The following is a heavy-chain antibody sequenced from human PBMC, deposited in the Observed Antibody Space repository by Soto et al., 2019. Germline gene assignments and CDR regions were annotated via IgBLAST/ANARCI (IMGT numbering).Heavy chain of an antibody. CDR2: SRNKNQSFST. V-gene: IGHV3-72*01. J-gene: IGHJ4*02. Sequence: GGSLRLSCAVSGFIFGDHYMDWFRQAPGKGLEWLGRSRNKNQSFSTDYAAAAKGRIIISRDTSNKTLHLQMNSLKTEDTAVYYCTTVALYWGQGTLVTVSS. CDR3: TTVALY. CDR1: GFIFGDHY.